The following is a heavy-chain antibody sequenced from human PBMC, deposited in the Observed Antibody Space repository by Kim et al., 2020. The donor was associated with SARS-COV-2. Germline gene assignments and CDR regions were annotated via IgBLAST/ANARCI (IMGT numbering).Heavy chain of an antibody. J-gene: IGHJ5*02. CDR2: INHSGST. CDR1: GGSFSGYY. Sequence: SETLSLTCAVYGGSFSGYYWSWIRQPPGKGLEWIGEINHSGSTNYNPSLKSRVTISVDTSKNQFSLKLSSVTAADTAVYYCARRAAAGNWLGWFDPWGQGTLVTVSS. V-gene: IGHV4-34*01. D-gene: IGHD6-13*01. CDR3: ARRAAAGNWLGWFDP.